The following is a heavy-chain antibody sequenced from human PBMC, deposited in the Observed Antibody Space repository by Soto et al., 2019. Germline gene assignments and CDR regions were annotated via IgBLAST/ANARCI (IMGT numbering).Heavy chain of an antibody. CDR1: GYTFSDYV. CDR3: SRDTYFGSENFRF. CDR2: ISPGTGNT. V-gene: IGHV1-3*01. D-gene: IGHD3-10*01. Sequence: QVQLQQAGAEVKKPGASVKDSCKAAGYTFSDYVLHWVRQGPGQRLEWMGWISPGTGNTKYSENFLGRVTITMNTPASTAYMELSSLTSEDTAVYYCSRDTYFGSENFRFWGRGTLVTVS. J-gene: IGHJ4*02.